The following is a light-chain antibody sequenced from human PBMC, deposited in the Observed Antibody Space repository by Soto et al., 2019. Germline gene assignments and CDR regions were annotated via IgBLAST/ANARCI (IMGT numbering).Light chain of an antibody. CDR2: EVS. Sequence: QSALTQPPSASGSPGQSVTLSCTGTSSDVGGYNYVSWYQQHPGKAPKLMIYEVSKRPSGVPDRFFGSKSGNTASLTVSGLQAEDEADYYCSSYAGSNNFVVFGGGTKLTVL. CDR3: SSYAGSNNFVV. CDR1: SSDVGGYNY. V-gene: IGLV2-8*01. J-gene: IGLJ2*01.